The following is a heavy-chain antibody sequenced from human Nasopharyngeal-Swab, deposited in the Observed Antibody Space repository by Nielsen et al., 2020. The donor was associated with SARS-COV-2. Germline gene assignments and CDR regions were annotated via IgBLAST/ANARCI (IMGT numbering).Heavy chain of an antibody. D-gene: IGHD2-2*01. V-gene: IGHV3-7*01. CDR3: ARYCSTTSCPRGFDY. CDR1: GFTFSSYW. Sequence: GESLKISCAASGFTFSSYWMSRVRQAPGKGLEWVSHIKQSGSGQYYVDSVKGRFTISRDNAKYSLSLHMNSLRAEDTAVYYCARYCSTTSCPRGFDYWGQGTLVTVSS. J-gene: IGHJ4*02. CDR2: IKQSGSGQ.